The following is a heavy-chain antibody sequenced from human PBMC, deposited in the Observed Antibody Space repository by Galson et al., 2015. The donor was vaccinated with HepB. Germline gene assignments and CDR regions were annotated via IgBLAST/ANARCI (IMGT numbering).Heavy chain of an antibody. J-gene: IGHJ4*02. CDR2: ISAYNGNT. Sequence: SVKVSCKASGYTFTSYGISWVRQAPGQGLEWMGWISAYNGNTNYAQKLQGRVTMTTDTSTSTAYMELRSLRSDDTAVYYCARDTDSFSGSYYLRHFDYWGQGTLVTVSS. CDR1: GYTFTSYG. D-gene: IGHD1-26*01. V-gene: IGHV1-18*01. CDR3: ARDTDSFSGSYYLRHFDY.